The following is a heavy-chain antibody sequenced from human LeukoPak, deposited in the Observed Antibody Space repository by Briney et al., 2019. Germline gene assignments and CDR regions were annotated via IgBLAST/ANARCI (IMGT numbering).Heavy chain of an antibody. V-gene: IGHV3-21*01. CDR1: GFTFSSYS. CDR2: ISSSSSYI. D-gene: IGHD6-13*01. J-gene: IGHJ4*02. Sequence: GGSLRLSCAASGFTFSSYSMNWVRQAPGEGLECVSSISSSSSYIYYADSVKGRFTISRDNAKNSLYLQMNSLRAEDTAVYYCARELIAAAGSPFDYWGQGTLVTVSS. CDR3: ARELIAAAGSPFDY.